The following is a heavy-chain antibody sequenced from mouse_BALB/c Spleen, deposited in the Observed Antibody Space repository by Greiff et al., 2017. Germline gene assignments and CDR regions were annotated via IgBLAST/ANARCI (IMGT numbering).Heavy chain of an antibody. J-gene: IGHJ1*01. V-gene: IGHV1-63*02. D-gene: IGHD2-14*01. CDR3: ARGYDGYFDV. CDR2: IYPGGGYT. Sequence: VQLQESGAELVRPGTSVKISCKASGYTFTNYWLGWVKQRPGHGLEWIGDIYPGGGYTNYNEKFKGKATLTADTSSSTAYMQLSSLTSEDSAVYFCARGYDGYFDVWGAGTTVTVSS. CDR1: GYTFTNYW.